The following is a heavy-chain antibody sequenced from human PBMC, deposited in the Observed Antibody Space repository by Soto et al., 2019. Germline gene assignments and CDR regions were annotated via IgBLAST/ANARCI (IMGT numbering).Heavy chain of an antibody. CDR2: INSGSGSTT. D-gene: IGHD3-3*01. Sequence: PGGSLRLSCSASVFAFGGYTMNWVRLPPGKGLEWVSGINSGSGSTTYYADSVTGRFRISRDNSRSTLYLQMNSLRVEDTAIYYCAKDRQPDGIWSFDSWGQGILVTSPQ. J-gene: IGHJ4*02. V-gene: IGHV3-23*01. CDR1: VFAFGGYT. CDR3: AKDRQPDGIWSFDS.